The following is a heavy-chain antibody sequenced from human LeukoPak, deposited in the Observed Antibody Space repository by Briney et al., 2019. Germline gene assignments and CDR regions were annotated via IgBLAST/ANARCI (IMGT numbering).Heavy chain of an antibody. CDR1: GDSVSSNSPT. J-gene: IGHJ6*02. CDR2: TYYRSKWYS. CDR3: ARAARGNAMDV. V-gene: IGHV6-1*01. Sequence: SQTLSLTRAISGDSVSSNSPTWIWIRQSPSRGLEWLGRTYYRSKWYSDYAESMKSRISINADTSKNQFSLQLNSVTPEDTAVYYCARAARGNAMDVWGQGTTVTVSS.